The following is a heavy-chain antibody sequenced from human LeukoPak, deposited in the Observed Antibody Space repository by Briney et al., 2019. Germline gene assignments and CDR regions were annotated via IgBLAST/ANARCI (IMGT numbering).Heavy chain of an antibody. CDR1: GYTFTSYG. J-gene: IGHJ5*02. CDR3: ARGSSGGWYEGDNWFDP. CDR2: ISAYNGNT. V-gene: IGHV1-18*01. D-gene: IGHD6-19*01. Sequence: PSVKVSCKASGYTFTSYGISWVRQAPGQGLEWMGWISAYNGNTNYAQKLQGRVTMTTDTSTSTAYMELRSLRSDDTAVYYCARGSSGGWYEGDNWFDPWGQGTLVTVSS.